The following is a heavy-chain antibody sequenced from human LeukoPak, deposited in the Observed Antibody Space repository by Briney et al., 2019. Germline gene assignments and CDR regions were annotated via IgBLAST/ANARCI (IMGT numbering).Heavy chain of an antibody. CDR1: GFTVSSNY. D-gene: IGHD2/OR15-2a*01. V-gene: IGHV3-66*02. CDR3: ARTMVVTSTTDAFDI. Sequence: GGSLRLSCAASGFTVSSNYMSWVREVPGKGLEWVAVLYPEGTTYYGDSVNGRLTISRDNSRNTLFLQINSLRPEDTALYYYARTMVVTSTTDAFDIWGQGTMVTVSS. J-gene: IGHJ3*02. CDR2: LYPEGTT.